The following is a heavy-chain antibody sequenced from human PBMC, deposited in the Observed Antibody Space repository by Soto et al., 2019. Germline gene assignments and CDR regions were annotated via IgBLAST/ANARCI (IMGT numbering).Heavy chain of an antibody. CDR3: TYGNYYFDY. D-gene: IGHD1-7*01. J-gene: IGHJ4*02. V-gene: IGHV4-59*08. Sequence: SETLSLTCTVSDGSISSFYWSWIRQPPGKGLEWIGHIYYSGSTNYNPSLKSRVTISVDTSKNQFSLTLTSVTAADTAIYYCTYGNYYFDYWGQGTLVTVSS. CDR2: IYYSGST. CDR1: DGSISSFY.